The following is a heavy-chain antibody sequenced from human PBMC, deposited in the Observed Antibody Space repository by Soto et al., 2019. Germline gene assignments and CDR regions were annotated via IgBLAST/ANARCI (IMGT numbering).Heavy chain of an antibody. CDR2: ISYDGSNK. V-gene: IGHV3-30-3*01. Sequence: GSLRLSCASSGFTFSSYAMHLVRQAPGKGLEWVAVISYDGSNKYYADSVKGRFTISRDNSKNTLYLQMNSLRAEDTAVYYCAKDRTEYYFDYWGQGTLVTVSS. CDR1: GFTFSSYA. J-gene: IGHJ4*02. CDR3: AKDRTEYYFDY.